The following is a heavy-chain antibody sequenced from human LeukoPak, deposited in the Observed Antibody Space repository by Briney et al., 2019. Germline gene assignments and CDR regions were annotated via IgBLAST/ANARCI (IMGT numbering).Heavy chain of an antibody. Sequence: GGSLRLSCAASGFTFSSYEMNWVRQAPGKGLEWVSYISSSGSTIYYADSVKGRFTISRDNAKNSLYLQMNSLRAEDTAVYYCTRGGNTGYYYNAFDIWGQGTMVTVSS. J-gene: IGHJ3*02. CDR2: ISSSGSTI. V-gene: IGHV3-48*03. CDR3: TRGGNTGYYYNAFDI. CDR1: GFTFSSYE. D-gene: IGHD3-22*01.